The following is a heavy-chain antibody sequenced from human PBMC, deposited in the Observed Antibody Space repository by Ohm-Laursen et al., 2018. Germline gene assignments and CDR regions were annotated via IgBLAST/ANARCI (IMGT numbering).Heavy chain of an antibody. CDR3: ARADGYKCFDY. V-gene: IGHV3-21*04. CDR1: GLTLKSYS. Sequence: SLRLSCSASGLTLKSYSMNWVRQAPGKGLEWVSSISFSGSHIYYADSVKGRFTISRDNAKTTLYLQMNSLRAEDTAVYYCARADGYKCFDYWGQGTLVTVSS. CDR2: ISFSGSHI. J-gene: IGHJ4*02. D-gene: IGHD5-24*01.